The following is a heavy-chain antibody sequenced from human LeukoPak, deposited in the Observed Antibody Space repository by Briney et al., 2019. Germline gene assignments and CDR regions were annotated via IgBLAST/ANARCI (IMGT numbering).Heavy chain of an antibody. CDR2: IYYGGST. CDR1: GDSIGSYY. Sequence: PSETLSLTCSVSGDSIGSYYWTWIRQSPGKGLEWIGYIYYGGSTNYSPSLQSRVRISVDMSNNQFSLQLRSVTATDTAIYYCARGRARDGSYPWLDSWGQGTLVTVSS. CDR3: ARGRARDGSYPWLDS. D-gene: IGHD3-16*02. J-gene: IGHJ5*01. V-gene: IGHV4-59*01.